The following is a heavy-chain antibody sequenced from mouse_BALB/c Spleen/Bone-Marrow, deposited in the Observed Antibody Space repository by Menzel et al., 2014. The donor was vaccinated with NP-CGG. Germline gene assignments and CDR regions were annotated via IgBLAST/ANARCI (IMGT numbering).Heavy chain of an antibody. CDR2: VNPDSRTI. V-gene: IGHV4-1*02. Sequence: EVQLQESGGGLVQPGGSLKLSYAASGFDFSRYWMSWVRQAPGKGLEWIGEVNPDSRTINYTPSLKDKFIISRDNAKKTLFLLCNKVTSEATVLYYCARPDYYGYLNYWGQGTTLTVSS. CDR3: ARPDYYGYLNY. J-gene: IGHJ2*01. D-gene: IGHD1-1*01. CDR1: GFDFSRYW.